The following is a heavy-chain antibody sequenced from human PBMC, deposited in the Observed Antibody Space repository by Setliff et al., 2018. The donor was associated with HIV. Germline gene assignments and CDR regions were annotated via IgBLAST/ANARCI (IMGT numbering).Heavy chain of an antibody. CDR1: GFTFSNFW. CDR3: AMFSSSSG. D-gene: IGHD6-6*01. Sequence: LRLSCAASGFTFSNFWMSWVRQAPGKGLEWVASLKQDGSEKYSVDSVKGRFTISRDNTKNSLYLQMNSLRAEDTAVYYCAMFSSSSGWGQGTQVTVSS. CDR2: LKQDGSEK. J-gene: IGHJ4*02. V-gene: IGHV3-7*03.